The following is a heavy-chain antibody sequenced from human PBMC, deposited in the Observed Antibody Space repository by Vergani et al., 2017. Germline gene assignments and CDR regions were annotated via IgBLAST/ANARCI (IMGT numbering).Heavy chain of an antibody. Sequence: QLQLQESGPGLVKPSETLSLTCTVSGGSISSSSYYWGWLRQPPGKGLEWIGSLYYSGNTYYNPSRKSLVTIAGGPSKNQFSLKLSSVTAADTAVYYWARQDIAGAGTDFDYWGQGTLVTVSS. CDR2: LYYSGNT. CDR1: GGSISSSSYY. J-gene: IGHJ4*02. CDR3: ARQDIAGAGTDFDY. D-gene: IGHD6-19*01. V-gene: IGHV4-39*01.